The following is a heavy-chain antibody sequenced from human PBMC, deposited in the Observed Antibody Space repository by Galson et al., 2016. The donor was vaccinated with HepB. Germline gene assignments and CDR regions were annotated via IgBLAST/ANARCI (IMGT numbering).Heavy chain of an antibody. Sequence: SVKVSCKASGYTFTSYGVSWVRQAPGQGLEWMGWISGYNGDTNYAQSLQGRVTMTADTSTSTASMELRSLRSDDTAVYYCARDYFYCSDAGCYRDTFDIWGQGTLVTVSS. CDR2: ISGYNGDT. J-gene: IGHJ3*02. CDR1: GYTFTSYG. V-gene: IGHV1-18*01. D-gene: IGHD2-2*01. CDR3: ARDYFYCSDAGCYRDTFDI.